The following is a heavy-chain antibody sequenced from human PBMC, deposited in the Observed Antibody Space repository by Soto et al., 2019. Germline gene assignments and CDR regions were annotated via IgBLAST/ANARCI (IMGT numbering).Heavy chain of an antibody. J-gene: IGHJ4*02. D-gene: IGHD6-13*01. CDR2: ISYDGSNK. V-gene: IGHV3-30*18. CDR1: GFTFSSCC. CDR3: AKDHRYSIPGAFDY. Sequence: XGSLRLTCATSGFTFSSCCGHWVRQAPGKGLEGVAVISYDGSNKYYADSVKGRFTISRDNSKNTLYLQMNSLRAEDTSVYYCAKDHRYSIPGAFDYWGQGTLVTVSS.